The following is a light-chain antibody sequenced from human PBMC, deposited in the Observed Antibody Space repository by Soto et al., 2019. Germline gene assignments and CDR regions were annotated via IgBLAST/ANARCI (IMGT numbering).Light chain of an antibody. J-gene: IGKJ5*01. CDR2: DAS. V-gene: IGKV1-33*01. Sequence: DIQMTQSPSSLSASVGDRVTIACQASQDISNYLHWDQQKPGKAPKLLIYDASNLETGVPSRFSGSGSGTDFTFTISSLQPEDIATYYCQQYNNFPRAISFGHGSRLEI. CDR3: QQYNNFPRAIS. CDR1: QDISNY.